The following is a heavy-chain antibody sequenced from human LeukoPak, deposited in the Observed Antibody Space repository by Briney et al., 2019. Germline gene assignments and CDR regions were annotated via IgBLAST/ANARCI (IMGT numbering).Heavy chain of an antibody. D-gene: IGHD6-13*01. Sequence: SETLSLTCTVSGGSISSSSYYWGWIRQPPGKGLEWIGSIYYSGSTYYNPSLKSRVTISVDTSKNQFSLKLSSVTAADTAVYYCAREIGIAAAGTRDYWGQGTLVTVSS. CDR2: IYYSGST. CDR1: GGSISSSSYY. V-gene: IGHV4-39*07. CDR3: AREIGIAAAGTRDY. J-gene: IGHJ4*02.